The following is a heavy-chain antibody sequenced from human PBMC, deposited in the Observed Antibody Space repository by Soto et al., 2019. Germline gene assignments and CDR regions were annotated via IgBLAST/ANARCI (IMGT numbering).Heavy chain of an antibody. CDR3: GAPPGGGGY. CDR1: GFTVSNNY. J-gene: IGHJ4*02. CDR2: IYSGGYT. V-gene: IGHV3-53*01. Sequence: EVQLVESGGGLIQPGGSLRLSCAVSGFTVSNNYMSWVRQAPGKGLEGVSVIYSGGYTAYGDSVKGRFTISRDNSKNTLYPQMNTVGAHGSAVCYRGAPPGGGGYWGQGTLVTVSS. D-gene: IGHD3-10*01.